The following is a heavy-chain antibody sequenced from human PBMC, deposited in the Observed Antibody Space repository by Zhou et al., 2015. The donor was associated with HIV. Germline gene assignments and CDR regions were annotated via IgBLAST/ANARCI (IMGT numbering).Heavy chain of an antibody. Sequence: QVQLVQSGAELKKPGASVRISCKASGYTFTTYDINWMRQATGQRPEWMGWMNAGGGQAEYAQKFQGRVTMTRDTSINTAYMQLSGLTSEDTAIYYCARDATYCTNGACYMRTFDPWGQGTLVTVSS. CDR3: ARDATYCTNGACYMRTFDP. D-gene: IGHD2-8*01. J-gene: IGHJ5*02. V-gene: IGHV1-8*01. CDR1: GYTFTTYD. CDR2: MNAGGGQA.